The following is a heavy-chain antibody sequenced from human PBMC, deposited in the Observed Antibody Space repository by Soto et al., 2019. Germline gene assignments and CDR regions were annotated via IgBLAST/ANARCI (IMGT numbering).Heavy chain of an antibody. D-gene: IGHD6-19*01. CDR1: GFTFSDYY. V-gene: IGHV3-11*05. CDR2: ISSSSSYT. Sequence: QVQLVESGGGLVKPGGSLRLSCAASGFTFSDYYMSWIRQAPGKGLEWVSYISSSSSYTNYADSVKGRFTISRDNAKNALYLQMNSLRAEDTAVYYCARVGAYSSGWYVGYWGQGTLVTVSS. CDR3: ARVGAYSSGWYVGY. J-gene: IGHJ4*02.